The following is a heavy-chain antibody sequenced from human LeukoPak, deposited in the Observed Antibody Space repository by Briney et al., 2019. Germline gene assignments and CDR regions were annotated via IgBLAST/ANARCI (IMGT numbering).Heavy chain of an antibody. CDR1: RGSISSSSYY. CDR2: IYYSGST. V-gene: IGHV4-39*01. D-gene: IGHD3-3*01. Sequence: SETLSLTCTVSRGSISSSSYYWGWIRQPPGKGLEWIGSIYYSGSTYYNPSLKGRVTISVDTSKNQFSLKLSSVTAADTAVYYCAREVRTIFGVVQKDDYWGQGTLVTVSS. CDR3: AREVRTIFGVVQKDDY. J-gene: IGHJ4*02.